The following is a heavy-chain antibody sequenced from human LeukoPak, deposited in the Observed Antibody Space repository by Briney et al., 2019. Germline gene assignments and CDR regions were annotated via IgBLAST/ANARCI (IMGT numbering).Heavy chain of an antibody. D-gene: IGHD3-3*01. J-gene: IGHJ4*02. V-gene: IGHV4-39*07. Sequence: PSETLSLTCIVSGGSISSSSYYWGWIRQPPGKGLEWIGSIYYSGRTYYNPSLKSRVAISVDTSSNQFSLKLSSVTAADTAVYYCARVSGDFWSGYYWEVVYWGQGTLVTVSS. CDR3: ARVSGDFWSGYYWEVVY. CDR2: IYYSGRT. CDR1: GGSISSSSYY.